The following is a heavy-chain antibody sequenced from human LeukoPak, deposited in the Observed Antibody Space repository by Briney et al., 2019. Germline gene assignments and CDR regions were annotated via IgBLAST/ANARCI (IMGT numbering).Heavy chain of an antibody. CDR2: IHTSGSN. CDR3: ARLSAAVHLGAFDL. J-gene: IGHJ3*01. Sequence: PSETLSLTCAVSGVSISPYYWAWIRQPPGKGLEWIGYIHTSGSNNQYPSLKSRVTISVAKSKNHFSLRLTSVTAADTAVYYCARLSAAVHLGAFDLWGQGTMVTVSS. V-gene: IGHV4-4*09. CDR1: GVSISPYY. D-gene: IGHD3-3*01.